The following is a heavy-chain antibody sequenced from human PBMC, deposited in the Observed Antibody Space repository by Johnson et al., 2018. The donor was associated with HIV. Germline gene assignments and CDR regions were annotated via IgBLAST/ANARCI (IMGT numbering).Heavy chain of an antibody. CDR2: ISYDGGTT. CDR3: ARVGQLARTHAFDI. CDR1: GFTFSSYA. Sequence: QMLLVESGGGLVKPGGSLRLSCAASGFTFSSYAMHWVRQAPGKGLEWVAVISYDGGTTYYSDSVKGRFTISRDNSKNTVYLQMNSLRAEDTAVYYCARVGQLARTHAFDIWGQGTMVTVSS. V-gene: IGHV3-30*14. D-gene: IGHD6-13*01. J-gene: IGHJ3*02.